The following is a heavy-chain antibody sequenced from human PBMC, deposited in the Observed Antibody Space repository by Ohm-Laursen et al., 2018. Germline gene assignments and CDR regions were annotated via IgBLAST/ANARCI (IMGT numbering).Heavy chain of an antibody. CDR2: IYTSGST. J-gene: IGHJ4*02. Sequence: SHTLSLTCTVSGGSISSYYWSWIRQPAGKGLEWIGRIYTSGSTNYNPSLKSRVTMSVDTSKNQFSLKLNSVTAADTAVYYCAGSGIAAAGNLVFWGQGTLVTVSS. CDR1: GGSISSYY. CDR3: AGSGIAAAGNLVF. V-gene: IGHV4-4*07. D-gene: IGHD6-13*01.